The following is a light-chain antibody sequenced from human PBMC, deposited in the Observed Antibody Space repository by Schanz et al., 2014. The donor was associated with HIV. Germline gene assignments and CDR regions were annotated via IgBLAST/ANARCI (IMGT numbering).Light chain of an antibody. Sequence: QSVLTQPPSASGTPGQRVTISCSGSNSNIGSNTVNWYQQLPGTAPRLLIHNNDQRPSGVPDRFSGSKSGTSASLAISGLQSDDEADYYCATWDVSLNGPVFGGGTKLTVL. CDR2: NND. V-gene: IGLV1-44*01. CDR3: ATWDVSLNGPV. J-gene: IGLJ2*01. CDR1: NSNIGSNT.